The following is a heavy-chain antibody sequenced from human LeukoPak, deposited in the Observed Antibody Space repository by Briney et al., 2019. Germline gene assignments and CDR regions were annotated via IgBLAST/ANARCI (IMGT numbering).Heavy chain of an antibody. CDR2: IYSSGST. Sequence: SQTLSLTCTVSGGSISSGSYYWNWIRQPAGKGLEWIGRIYSSGSTNYNPSLKSRVTISVDTSKNQFSLKLNSVTAADTAVYYCARALAINCFDSWGQGTLVIVSS. CDR3: ARALAINCFDS. J-gene: IGHJ5*01. V-gene: IGHV4-61*02. CDR1: GGSISSGSYY.